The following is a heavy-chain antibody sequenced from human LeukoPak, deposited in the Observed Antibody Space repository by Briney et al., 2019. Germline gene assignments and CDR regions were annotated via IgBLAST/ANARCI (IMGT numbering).Heavy chain of an antibody. J-gene: IGHJ4*02. CDR1: GGAFSSYA. CDR3: ASAYCGGDCDIRRLDY. CDR2: IIPIFGTA. V-gene: IGHV1-69*05. D-gene: IGHD2-21*02. Sequence: ASVKVSCKASGGAFSSYAISWVRQAPGQGLEWMGGIIPIFGTANYAQKFQGRVTITTDESTSTAYMELSSLRSEDTAVYYCASAYCGGDCDIRRLDYWAREPWSPSPQ.